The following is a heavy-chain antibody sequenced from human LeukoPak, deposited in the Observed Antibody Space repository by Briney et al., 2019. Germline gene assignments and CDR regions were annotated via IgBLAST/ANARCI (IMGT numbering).Heavy chain of an antibody. CDR3: AREEPAGSLDY. CDR2: MSGNGART. CDR1: GFTFSRHP. Sequence: GGSLRLSCAASGFTFSRHPMHWVRLAPGKGLECVSAMSGNGARTYYADSVKGRLTISRDNTKNALYLQMGSLRPEDMAVYYCAREEPAGSLDYWGQGTLVTVSS. D-gene: IGHD3-10*01. J-gene: IGHJ4*02. V-gene: IGHV3-64*02.